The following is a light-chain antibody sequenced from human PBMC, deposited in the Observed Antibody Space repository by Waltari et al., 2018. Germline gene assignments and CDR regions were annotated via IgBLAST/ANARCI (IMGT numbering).Light chain of an antibody. J-gene: IGKJ3*01. CDR1: QSVLYSGNNRNH. CDR3: QERSDWRGLT. V-gene: IGKV4-1*01. CDR2: WAS. Sequence: DIVMTQSPDSLAVSLGERATINCKSSQSVLYSGNNRNHLAWYHQQPGQPPKGLIYWASTRESGVPDRFSGSGSGTDFTLTISSLEPEDSAVYYCQERSDWRGLTFGPGTKVDIK.